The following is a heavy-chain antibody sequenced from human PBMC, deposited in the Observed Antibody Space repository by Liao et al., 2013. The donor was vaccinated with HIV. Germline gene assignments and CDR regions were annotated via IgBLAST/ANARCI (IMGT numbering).Heavy chain of an antibody. D-gene: IGHD3-10*01. CDR3: ARGGDYYGSGSPAEYFQH. J-gene: IGHJ1*01. CDR1: GGSINGITSY. Sequence: QVRLQESGPGLVKPSQTLSLTCSVSGGSINGITSYWTWIRQPAGKGLEWIGRLHSSGRTNYNPSLKSRVTISVDTSKNQFSLKLSSVTAADTAVYYCARGGDYYGSGSPAEYFQHWGQGTLVTVSS. V-gene: IGHV4-61*02. CDR2: LHSSGRT.